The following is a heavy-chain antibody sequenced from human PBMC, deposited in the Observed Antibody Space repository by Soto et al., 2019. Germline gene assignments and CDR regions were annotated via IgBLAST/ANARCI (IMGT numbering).Heavy chain of an antibody. CDR2: INPSGGST. CDR1: GYTFTDYY. J-gene: IGHJ4*02. Sequence: QVQLVQSGAEVKKPGASVKVSCKASGYTFTDYYIHWVRQAPGQGLEWMGMINPSGGSTDYAQKFRSRVTMTRDTSTGTAYMALSSLGSKDTAVYYCARPPFPGCINAVCYPFDYWGQGTLVTVSS. CDR3: ARPPFPGCINAVCYPFDY. D-gene: IGHD2-8*01. V-gene: IGHV1-46*01.